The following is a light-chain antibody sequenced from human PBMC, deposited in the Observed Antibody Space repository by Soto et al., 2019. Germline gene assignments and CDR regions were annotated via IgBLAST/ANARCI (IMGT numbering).Light chain of an antibody. Sequence: QSALTQPRSVSGSLGQSVTISCTGTSSDVGAYNFGSWYQQRPGRAPKLILCDVSKRPSGVPDRFSGSKSGNTASLTISGLQAEDDADYYCCSSAHNFYVFGTGTKLAAL. CDR1: SSDVGAYNF. CDR2: DVS. J-gene: IGLJ1*01. V-gene: IGLV2-11*01. CDR3: CSSAHNFYV.